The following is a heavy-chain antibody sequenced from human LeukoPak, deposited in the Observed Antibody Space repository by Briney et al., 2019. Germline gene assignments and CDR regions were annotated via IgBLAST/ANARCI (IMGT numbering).Heavy chain of an antibody. D-gene: IGHD2-15*01. CDR3: ARDRGCSGGSCYSFDY. J-gene: IGHJ4*02. V-gene: IGHV3-30-3*01. CDR2: ISYDGSNK. Sequence: GRSLRLSCAASGFTFSSYAMHWVRQAPGKGLEWVAVISYDGSNKYYADSVKGRFTISRDNSKNTLYLQMNSLRAEDTAVYYCARDRGCSGGSCYSFDYWGQGTLVTVSS. CDR1: GFTFSSYA.